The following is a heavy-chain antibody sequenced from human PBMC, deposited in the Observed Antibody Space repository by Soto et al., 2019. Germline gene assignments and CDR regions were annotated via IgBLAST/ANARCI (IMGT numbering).Heavy chain of an antibody. CDR2: INPSSGGT. V-gene: IGHV1-2*02. CDR3: ARDFRTYSHGVDV. D-gene: IGHD4-4*01. Sequence: ASVKVSCKASGYTFSGFYMPWVRQAPGQGLEWMGWINPSSGGTEFAEKFQGRVTVTRDTSSRTVFLELNSLTSDDTGVYFCARDFRTYSHGVDVWGQGTAVTVSS. CDR1: GYTFSGFY. J-gene: IGHJ6*02.